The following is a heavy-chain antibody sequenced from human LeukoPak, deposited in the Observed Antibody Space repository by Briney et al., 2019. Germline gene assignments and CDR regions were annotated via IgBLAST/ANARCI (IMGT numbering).Heavy chain of an antibody. CDR1: GFTFSSYA. V-gene: IGHV3-23*01. CDR2: ISGSGGST. CDR3: AKDCSSTSCYLY. J-gene: IGHJ4*02. Sequence: GGSLRLSCAASGFTFSSYAMSWVRQAPGKGLEWVSAISGSGGSTYYADSVKGRFTISRGNSKNTLYLQMNSLRAEDTAVYYCAKDCSSTSCYLYWGQGTLVTVSS. D-gene: IGHD2-2*01.